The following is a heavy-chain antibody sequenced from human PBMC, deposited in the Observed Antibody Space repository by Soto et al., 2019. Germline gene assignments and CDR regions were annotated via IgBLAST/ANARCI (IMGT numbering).Heavy chain of an antibody. Sequence: QVQLVESGGGVVQPGKSLRLSCAASGFTFSSYAMHWARQAPGKGLEWVTVISIRGGDEYYAESVRGRFTISRDDSKNTLYLQMDSLRVEDTAVYYCEMGTIVARQHLDYWGQGTLVTVSS. CDR2: ISIRGGDE. CDR3: EMGTIVARQHLDY. D-gene: IGHD6-6*01. V-gene: IGHV3-30*03. J-gene: IGHJ4*02. CDR1: GFTFSSYA.